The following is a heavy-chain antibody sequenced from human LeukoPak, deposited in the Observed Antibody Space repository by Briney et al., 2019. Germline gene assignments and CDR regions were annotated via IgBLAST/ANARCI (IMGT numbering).Heavy chain of an antibody. CDR1: GFTFSSYA. CDR2: ISGSGGST. V-gene: IGHV3-23*01. J-gene: IGHJ4*02. CDR3: AKDHRPQHT. Sequence: GGSLRLSCAASGFTFSSYAMSWVRQPPGKGLEWVSAISGSGGSTYYADSVKGGFTISRDNSKNTLYLLMNILRGEDTAVYYCAKDHRPQHTWGQGTLVTVSS.